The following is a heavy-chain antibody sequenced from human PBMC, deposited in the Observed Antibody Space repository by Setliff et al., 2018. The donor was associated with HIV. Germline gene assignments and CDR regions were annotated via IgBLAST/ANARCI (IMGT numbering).Heavy chain of an antibody. J-gene: IGHJ4*02. Sequence: GGSLRLSCAASGFTFSNYAMSWVRQAPGKGLEWVSTISTSGADIYDAHSMKGRFTISRDNSKNTLYLQMNSLTAEDTAVYYCARENYDVTEYWGQGTLVTVSS. CDR1: GFTFSNYA. V-gene: IGHV3-23*01. CDR3: ARENYDVTEY. D-gene: IGHD3-3*01. CDR2: ISTSGADI.